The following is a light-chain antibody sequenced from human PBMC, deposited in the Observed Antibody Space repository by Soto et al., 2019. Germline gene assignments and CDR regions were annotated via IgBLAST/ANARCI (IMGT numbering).Light chain of an antibody. V-gene: IGLV7-46*01. Sequence: QAVVTQEPSLTVSPGGTVTLTCGSTTGAVTSGLYPYWFQQKPGQAPRTLIYETSNRHSWTPARFSGSLLGGKAAMTLSGALPEDEAEYYCLLTCSRDRKLFGGVTKLTVL. CDR3: LLTCSRDRKL. J-gene: IGLJ2*01. CDR1: TGAVTSGLY. CDR2: ETS.